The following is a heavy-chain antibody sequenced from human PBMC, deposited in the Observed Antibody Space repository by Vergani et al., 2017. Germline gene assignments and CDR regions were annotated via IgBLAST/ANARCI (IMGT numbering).Heavy chain of an antibody. J-gene: IGHJ6*02. Sequence: QVQLVQSGAEVKKPGSSVKVSCKASGGTFSSYAISWVRPAPGQGLEWMGGIIPIFGTANYAQKFQGRVTITADESTSTAYMELRSLRSDDTAVYYCARDPDIVVVPAAPYYYYYYGMDVWGQGTTVTVSS. CDR3: ARDPDIVVVPAAPYYYYYYGMDV. D-gene: IGHD2-2*01. V-gene: IGHV1-69*01. CDR1: GGTFSSYA. CDR2: IIPIFGTA.